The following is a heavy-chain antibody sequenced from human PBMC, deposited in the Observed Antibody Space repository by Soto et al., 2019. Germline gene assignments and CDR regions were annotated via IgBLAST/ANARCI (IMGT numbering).Heavy chain of an antibody. CDR3: ARDQDYGDFEYFQH. J-gene: IGHJ1*01. V-gene: IGHV4-61*08. CDR2: IYYSGST. CDR1: GGSICSCDYY. D-gene: IGHD4-17*01. Sequence: SETLSLTCTVSGGSICSCDYYWSWIRQPPGKGLEWIGYIYYSGSTNYNPSLKSRVTISVDTSKNQFSLKLSSVTAADTAVYYCARDQDYGDFEYFQHWGQGTLVTVSS.